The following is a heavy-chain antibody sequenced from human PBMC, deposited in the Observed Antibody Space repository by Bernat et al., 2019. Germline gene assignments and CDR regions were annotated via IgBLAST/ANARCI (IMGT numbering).Heavy chain of an antibody. J-gene: IGHJ3*02. CDR2: ISYDGSNK. CDR3: AKAARIAAGGFDAFDI. CDR1: GFTFSSYG. V-gene: IGHV3-30*18. D-gene: IGHD6-13*01. Sequence: QVLLVESGGGVVQPGRSLRLSCAASGFTFSSYGMDWVRQAPGKGLEWVAVISYDGSNKYYADSVKGRFTISRDNSKNTLYLQMNSLRPEDTAVYYCAKAARIAAGGFDAFDIWGQGTMVTVSS.